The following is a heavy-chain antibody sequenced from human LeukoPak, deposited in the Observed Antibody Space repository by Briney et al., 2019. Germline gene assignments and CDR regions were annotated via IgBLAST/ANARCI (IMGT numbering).Heavy chain of an antibody. CDR2: IIPILGIA. Sequence: GSSVKVSCKASGGTFSSYAISWVRQAPGQGLEWMGRIIPILGIANYAQKFQGRVTITADKSTSTAYMELSSLRSEDTAVYYCARAYVDITIFGVAYYYYGMDVWGQGTTVTVSS. D-gene: IGHD3-3*01. CDR3: ARAYVDITIFGVAYYYYGMDV. V-gene: IGHV1-69*04. CDR1: GGTFSSYA. J-gene: IGHJ6*02.